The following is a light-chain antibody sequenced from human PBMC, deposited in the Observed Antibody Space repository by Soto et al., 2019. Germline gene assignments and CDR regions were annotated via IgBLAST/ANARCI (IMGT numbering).Light chain of an antibody. J-gene: IGKJ1*01. CDR2: GAS. CDR3: HQYNMWLWT. V-gene: IGKV3-20*01. CDR1: QSVPSDW. Sequence: EIVLTQSPGTLSLSPGERATLSCRASQSVPSDWLAWYRHKPGQAPRLLIYGASSRATGVPDRVSGSGSGTDFTLTISSLQSDDSAVYYCHQYNMWLWTFGQGTRVEIK.